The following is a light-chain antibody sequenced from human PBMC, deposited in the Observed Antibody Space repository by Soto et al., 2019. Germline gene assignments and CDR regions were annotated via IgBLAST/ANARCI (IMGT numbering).Light chain of an antibody. Sequence: QSALTQPASVSGSPGQSITISCTGTSSDIGNYNYVSWYQQHPGKAPKLMISEVSNRPSGVSNRFSGSKSGNTASLTISGLKPEDEADYYCSSYTRTSSYVFGGGNTSPS. J-gene: IGLJ1*01. CDR1: SSDIGNYNY. V-gene: IGLV2-14*01. CDR3: SSYTRTSSYV. CDR2: EVS.